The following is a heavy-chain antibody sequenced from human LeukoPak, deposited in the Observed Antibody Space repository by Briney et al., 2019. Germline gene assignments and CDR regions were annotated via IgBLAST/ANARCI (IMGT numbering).Heavy chain of an antibody. CDR2: ISSSSSYI. Sequence: GGSLRLSCAASGFTFSSYSMNWVRQAPGNGLEWVSSISSSSSYIYYADSVKGRFTISRDNAKNSLYLQMNSLRAEDTAVYYCAQGAFLWSPDYWGQGTLVTVSS. CDR1: GFTFSSYS. D-gene: IGHD2/OR15-2a*01. J-gene: IGHJ4*02. V-gene: IGHV3-21*01. CDR3: AQGAFLWSPDY.